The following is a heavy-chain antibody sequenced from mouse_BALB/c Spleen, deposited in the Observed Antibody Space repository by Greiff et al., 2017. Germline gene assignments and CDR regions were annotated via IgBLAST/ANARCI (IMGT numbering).Heavy chain of an antibody. CDR3: ARKDYYRYDEEAY. Sequence: QVQLQQPGAELVKPGTSVKLSCKASGYNFTSYWINWVKLRPGQGLEWIGDIYPGSGSTNYNEKFKSKATLTVDTSSSTAYMQLSSLASEDSAPYYCARKDYYRYDEEAYWGQGTLVTVSA. J-gene: IGHJ3*01. CDR1: GYNFTSYW. D-gene: IGHD2-14*01. CDR2: IYPGSGST. V-gene: IGHV1-55*01.